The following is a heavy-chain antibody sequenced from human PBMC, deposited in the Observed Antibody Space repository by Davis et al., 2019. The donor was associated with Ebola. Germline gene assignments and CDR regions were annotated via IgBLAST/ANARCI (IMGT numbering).Heavy chain of an antibody. CDR2: ISWNSGSI. Sequence: SLKISCAASGFTFDDYAMHWVRQAPGKGLEWVSGISWNSGSIGYADSVKGRFTISRDNAKNSLYLQMNSLRAEDTALYYCAKGRIAAAGTERTAFDIWGQGTMVTVSS. V-gene: IGHV3-9*01. J-gene: IGHJ3*02. CDR1: GFTFDDYA. D-gene: IGHD6-13*01. CDR3: AKGRIAAAGTERTAFDI.